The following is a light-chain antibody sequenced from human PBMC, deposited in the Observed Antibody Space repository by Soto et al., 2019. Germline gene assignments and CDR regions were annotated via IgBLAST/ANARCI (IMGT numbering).Light chain of an antibody. Sequence: DIQMTQSPSTLSASVGDRVTITCRASQSISTWLAWHQQKPGKAPKALIYKASSLEGGVPSRFSGSGSGTEFTLTISSLQPDDFATYYCQQYNSYPWTFGQGTKVDI. CDR1: QSISTW. CDR2: KAS. CDR3: QQYNSYPWT. J-gene: IGKJ1*01. V-gene: IGKV1-5*03.